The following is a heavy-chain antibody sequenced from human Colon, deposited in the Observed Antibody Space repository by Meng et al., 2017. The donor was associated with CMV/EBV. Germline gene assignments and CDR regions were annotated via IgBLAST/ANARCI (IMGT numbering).Heavy chain of an antibody. CDR1: GGSISTYY. CDR3: VRGGYSGTQTGGVQEY. Sequence: GQLPGSAPGLVKPSETLSLTCTVSGGSISTYYWSWIRQPAGEGLEWLGRISTNRNTDYNPSLNSRATIWLDTSNNQFSLKLTSVTAADTAVYYCVRGGYSGTQTGGVQEYWGQGTLVTVSS. CDR2: ISTNRNT. V-gene: IGHV4-4*07. D-gene: IGHD5-12*01. J-gene: IGHJ4*02.